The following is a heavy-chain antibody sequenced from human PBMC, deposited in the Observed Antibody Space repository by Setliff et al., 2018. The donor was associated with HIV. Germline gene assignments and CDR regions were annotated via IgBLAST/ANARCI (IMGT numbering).Heavy chain of an antibody. Sequence: GASVKVSCKASGYTFTSYGITWVRQATGQWLEWMGWISTYNGNTHYAQKIQGRVTMTTDTSTSTAYMELRSLRSDDTAMYYCARKYTGGPLDYWGQVTLVTVSS. V-gene: IGHV1-18*01. J-gene: IGHJ4*02. CDR2: ISTYNGNT. CDR3: ARKYTGGPLDY. CDR1: GYTFTSYG. D-gene: IGHD6-19*01.